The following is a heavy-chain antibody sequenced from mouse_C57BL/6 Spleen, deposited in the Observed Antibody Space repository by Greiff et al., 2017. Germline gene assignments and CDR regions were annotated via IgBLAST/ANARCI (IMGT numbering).Heavy chain of an antibody. CDR3: ARVRGLPSYAMDY. Sequence: QVQLQQSGAELVKPGASVKLSCKASGYTFTSYWMQWVKQRPGQGLEWIGEIDPSDSYTNYNQKFKGKATLTVDTSSSTAYMQLSSLTSEDSAVYYCARVRGLPSYAMDYWGQGTSVTVSS. V-gene: IGHV1-50*01. J-gene: IGHJ4*01. CDR1: GYTFTSYW. D-gene: IGHD5-5*01. CDR2: IDPSDSYT.